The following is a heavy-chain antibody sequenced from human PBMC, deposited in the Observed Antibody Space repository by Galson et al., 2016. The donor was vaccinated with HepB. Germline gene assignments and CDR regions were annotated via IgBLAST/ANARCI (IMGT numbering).Heavy chain of an antibody. CDR1: GFTFSTYW. J-gene: IGHJ4*02. CDR2: INSDGSST. V-gene: IGHV3-74*01. CDR3: ARDGYSYGFYDSSGFDY. Sequence: SLRLSCAASGFTFSTYWMHWVRQAPGKGLVWVSRINSDGSSTTYADSVKGRFTISRDNAKNTLYLQMNSLRAEDTAVYYCARDGYSYGFYDSSGFDYWGQGTLVTVSS. D-gene: IGHD5-18*01.